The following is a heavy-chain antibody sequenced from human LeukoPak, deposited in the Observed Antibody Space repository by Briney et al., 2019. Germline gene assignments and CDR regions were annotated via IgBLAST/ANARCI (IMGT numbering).Heavy chain of an antibody. J-gene: IGHJ4*02. D-gene: IGHD2-15*01. CDR1: GFTFSNYG. V-gene: IGHV3-23*01. Sequence: GGSLRLSCAASGFTFSNYGMAWVRQAPGKGLEWVSTIAVVGGSTHYADSVEGRFTISRQDSNNALHLQLNSLRAEDTAIYYCARDCCSGGGPLDIWGQGTLVTVSS. CDR2: IAVVGGST. CDR3: ARDCCSGGGPLDI.